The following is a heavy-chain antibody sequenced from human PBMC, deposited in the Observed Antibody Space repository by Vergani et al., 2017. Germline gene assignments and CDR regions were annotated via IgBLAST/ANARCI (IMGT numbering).Heavy chain of an antibody. CDR2: IKEDGSEK. V-gene: IGHV3-7*01. D-gene: IGHD1-26*01. CDR3: ALGVEWELLDY. J-gene: IGHJ4*02. CDR1: GFTFSSYW. Sequence: EVQLVESGGGLVQPGGSLRLSCAASGFTFSSYWMSWVRQAPGEGLEWVANIKEDGSEKYSVDSVKGRFTISRDNAKNSLYLQMNSLRAEDTAVYYCALGVEWELLDYWGQGTLVTVSS.